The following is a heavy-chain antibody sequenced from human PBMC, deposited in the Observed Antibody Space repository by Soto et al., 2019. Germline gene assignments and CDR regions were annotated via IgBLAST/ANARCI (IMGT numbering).Heavy chain of an antibody. V-gene: IGHV4-61*01. CDR3: AVASAPGYCSGGSCYDFDY. CDR1: GGSVSSGSYY. D-gene: IGHD2-15*01. J-gene: IGHJ4*02. Sequence: KTSETLSLTCTVSGGSVSSGSYYWSWIRQPPGKGLEWIGYIYYSGSTNYNPSLKSRVTISVDTSKNQFSLKLSSVTAADTAVFYCAVASAPGYCSGGSCYDFDYWGQGTLVTVSS. CDR2: IYYSGST.